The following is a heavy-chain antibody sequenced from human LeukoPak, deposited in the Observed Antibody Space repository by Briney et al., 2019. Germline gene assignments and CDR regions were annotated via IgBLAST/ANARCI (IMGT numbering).Heavy chain of an antibody. CDR3: ARVVGLTGYSSSWYSGYYYYMDV. J-gene: IGHJ6*03. Sequence: SETLSLTCTVSGGSISSYYWSWIRQPPGKGLEWIGYIYYSGSTNYNPSLKSRVTISVDTSKNQFSLKLSSVTAADAAVYYCARVVGLTGYSSSWYSGYYYYMDVWGKGTTVTVSS. CDR1: GGSISSYY. CDR2: IYYSGST. D-gene: IGHD6-13*01. V-gene: IGHV4-59*01.